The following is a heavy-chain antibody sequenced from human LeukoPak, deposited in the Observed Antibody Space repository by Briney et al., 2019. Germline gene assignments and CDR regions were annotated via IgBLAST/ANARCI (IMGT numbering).Heavy chain of an antibody. J-gene: IGHJ4*02. V-gene: IGHV3-23*01. Sequence: GGSLRLSCAASGFTFSTYAMSWVRQAPGKGLEWVSTISGSGANTYYADSVRGRFIISRDNSKNTLYLQLSSLRAEDTAVYYCAQGFSSGWYPYWGQGSLVSVSS. CDR2: ISGSGANT. D-gene: IGHD6-19*01. CDR3: AQGFSSGWYPY. CDR1: GFTFSTYA.